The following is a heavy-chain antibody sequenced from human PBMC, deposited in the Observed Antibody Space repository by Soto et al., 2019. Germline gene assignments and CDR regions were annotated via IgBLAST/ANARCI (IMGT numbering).Heavy chain of an antibody. D-gene: IGHD4-17*01. J-gene: IGHJ4*02. CDR1: GFTFGSYA. CDR2: ISGSGDKT. Sequence: PGGSLRLSCAASGFTFGSYAMSWVRQAPGKGLEWVSDISGSGDKTYYADSVKGRFTISRDKSKNTLYLQMNSLRAEDTAVYYCARGTTAAPMPIDSWGRGTLVTVSS. CDR3: ARGTTAAPMPIDS. V-gene: IGHV3-23*01.